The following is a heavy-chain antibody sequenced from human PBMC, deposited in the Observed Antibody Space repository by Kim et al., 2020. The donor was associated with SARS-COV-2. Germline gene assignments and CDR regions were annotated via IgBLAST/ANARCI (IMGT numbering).Heavy chain of an antibody. V-gene: IGHV1-8*01. CDR1: GYTFTSYD. CDR2: MNPNSGNT. J-gene: IGHJ6*02. Sequence: ASVKVSCKASGYTFTSYDINWVRQATGQGLEWMGWMNPNSGNTGYAQKFQGRVTMTRNTSISTAYMELSSLRSEDTAVYYCARGQQWLVQGGYYYGMDVWGQGTTVTVSS. CDR3: ARGQQWLVQGGYYYGMDV. D-gene: IGHD6-19*01.